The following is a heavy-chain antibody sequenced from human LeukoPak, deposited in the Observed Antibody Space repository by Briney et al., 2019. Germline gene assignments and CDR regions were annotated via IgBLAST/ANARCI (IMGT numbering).Heavy chain of an antibody. Sequence: GGSLRLSCAASGFTFSSYSMNWVRQAPGKGLEWVSYISSSSSTIYYADSVKGRFTISRDNAKNSLYLQMNSLRAEDTAVYYCARRRFGELKSGDYWGQGTLVTVSS. CDR1: GFTFSSYS. D-gene: IGHD3-10*01. J-gene: IGHJ4*02. CDR3: ARRRFGELKSGDY. CDR2: ISSSSSTI. V-gene: IGHV3-48*01.